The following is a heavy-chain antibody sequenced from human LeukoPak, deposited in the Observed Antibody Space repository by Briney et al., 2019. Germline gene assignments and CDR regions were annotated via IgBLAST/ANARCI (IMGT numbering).Heavy chain of an antibody. CDR2: MNIDGSEK. CDR1: GFTFSSYW. J-gene: IGHJ4*02. V-gene: IGHV3-7*01. D-gene: IGHD1-26*01. Sequence: GGSLRLSCAASGFTFSSYWMGWVGQAPGKRLEWVANMNIDGSEKYYADSAKGRFTISRDNARNSVYLQMNSLRVEVTAVYYCARDPVEWVLLLDYWGQGTLVTVSS. CDR3: ARDPVEWVLLLDY.